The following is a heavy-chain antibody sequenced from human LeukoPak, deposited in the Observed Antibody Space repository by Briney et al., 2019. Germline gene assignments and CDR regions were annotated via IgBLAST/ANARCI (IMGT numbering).Heavy chain of an antibody. Sequence: SVKVSCKASGGTFSSYAISWVRQAPGQGLEWMGRIIPILGIANYAQKFQGRVTITADKSRSTAYMELSSLRSEDTAVYYCARGATQYYFDYWGQGTLVTVSS. D-gene: IGHD1-26*01. J-gene: IGHJ4*02. CDR1: GGTFSSYA. V-gene: IGHV1-69*04. CDR3: ARGATQYYFDY. CDR2: IIPILGIA.